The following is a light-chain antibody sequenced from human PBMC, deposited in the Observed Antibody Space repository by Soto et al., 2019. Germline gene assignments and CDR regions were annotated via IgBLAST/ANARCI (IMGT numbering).Light chain of an antibody. V-gene: IGKV1-12*01. CDR1: EDISTW. J-gene: IGKJ5*01. Sequence: DIQMTQSPSSVSASVGDRVIIACRSREDISTWLAWYQQKPGKAPKLLIYAASRLQSGVPSRFSGSGSGTDFTLTISSLQPEDFATYYCQHDDSFPLITFGQGTRLEIK. CDR3: QHDDSFPLIT. CDR2: AAS.